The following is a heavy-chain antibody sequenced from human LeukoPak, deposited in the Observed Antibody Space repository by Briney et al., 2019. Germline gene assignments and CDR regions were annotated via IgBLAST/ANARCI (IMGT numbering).Heavy chain of an antibody. Sequence: PGGSLSPSCAASGFTVSSNYMNWVRQAPGKGLEWVSAIPISGDSTYYADSVKGRFTISRDNSKNTLSLQMNCLRAEDTAVYFCAIDRSASFYAPIDWWGQGTLVTVSS. CDR1: GFTVSSNY. D-gene: IGHD2-2*01. CDR2: IPISGDST. V-gene: IGHV3-53*01. J-gene: IGHJ4*02. CDR3: AIDRSASFYAPIDW.